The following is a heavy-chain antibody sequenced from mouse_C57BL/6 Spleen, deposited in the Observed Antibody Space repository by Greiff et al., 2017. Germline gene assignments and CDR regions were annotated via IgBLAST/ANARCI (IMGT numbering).Heavy chain of an antibody. V-gene: IGHV1-15*01. CDR3: TRALYDGDAMDY. D-gene: IGHD2-12*01. CDR1: GYTFTDYE. Sequence: QVHVKQSGAELVRPGASVTLSCKASGYTFTDYEMHWVKQTPVHGLEWIGAIDPETGGTAYNQKFKGKAILTADKSSSTAYMELRSLTSEDSAVYYCTRALYDGDAMDYWGQGTSVTVSS. CDR2: IDPETGGT. J-gene: IGHJ4*01.